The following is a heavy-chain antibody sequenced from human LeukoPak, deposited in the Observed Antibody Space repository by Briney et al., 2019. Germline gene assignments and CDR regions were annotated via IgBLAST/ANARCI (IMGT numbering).Heavy chain of an antibody. CDR1: DGAIAGYS. J-gene: IGHJ6*03. CDR2: IYYSGDT. CDR3: ARYGSGRGQYYYYYYMDV. D-gene: IGHD3-10*01. V-gene: IGHV4-59*01. Sequence: SETLSLTCTVSDGAIAGYSWSWIRQAPGKGLEWIGYIYYSGDTNYNPSLQSRVTVSVDTSKNQFSLRLTSVSAADTAVYYCARYGSGRGQYYYYYYMDVWGKGTTVTVSS.